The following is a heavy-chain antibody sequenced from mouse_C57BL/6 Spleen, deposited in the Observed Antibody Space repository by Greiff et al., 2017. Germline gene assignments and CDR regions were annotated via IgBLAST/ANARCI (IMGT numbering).Heavy chain of an antibody. V-gene: IGHV1-50*01. J-gene: IGHJ1*03. CDR3: ARPSYGSSHWYFDV. Sequence: QVQLQQSGAELVKPGASVKLSCKASGYTFTSYWMQWVKQRPGQGLEWIGEIDPSDSYTNYNQKFKGKATLTVDTSSSTAYMQLSSLTSEDSAVYYCARPSYGSSHWYFDVWGTGTTVTVSS. CDR1: GYTFTSYW. CDR2: IDPSDSYT. D-gene: IGHD1-1*01.